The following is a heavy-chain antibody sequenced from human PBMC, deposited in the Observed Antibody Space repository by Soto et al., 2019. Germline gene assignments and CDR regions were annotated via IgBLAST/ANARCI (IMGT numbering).Heavy chain of an antibody. Sequence: EVQLVETGGGLIQPGGSLRLSCAASGFTVSSNYMSWVRQAPGKGLEWVSVIYSGGSTYYADPVKGRFTISRDNSKNTLYLQMNSLRAEDTAVYYCARDSCGGDCQAYYYGMDVWGQGTTVTVSS. V-gene: IGHV3-53*02. CDR1: GFTVSSNY. CDR3: ARDSCGGDCQAYYYGMDV. D-gene: IGHD2-21*02. CDR2: IYSGGST. J-gene: IGHJ6*02.